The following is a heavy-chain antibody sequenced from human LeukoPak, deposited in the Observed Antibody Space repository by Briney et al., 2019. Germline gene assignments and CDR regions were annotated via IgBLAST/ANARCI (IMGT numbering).Heavy chain of an antibody. CDR1: GGTFSSYA. CDR2: IIPILGIA. J-gene: IGHJ4*02. Sequence: SVKVSCKASGGTFSSYAISWVRQAPGQGLEWMGRIIPILGIANYAQKFQGRVTITADKSTSTAYMELSSLRSEDTAVYYCARDSGDIVVVPAARWGQGTLVTVSS. D-gene: IGHD2-2*01. V-gene: IGHV1-69*04. CDR3: ARDSGDIVVVPAAR.